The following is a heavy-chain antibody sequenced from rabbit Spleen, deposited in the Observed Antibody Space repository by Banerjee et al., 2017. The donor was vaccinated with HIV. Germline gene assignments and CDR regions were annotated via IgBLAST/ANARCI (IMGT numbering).Heavy chain of an antibody. D-gene: IGHD4-1*01. CDR3: VKEVAAKFSL. CDR2: IDPVFGST. Sequence: QEQLEESGGGLVKPEGSLTLTCKASGFDFSGYGVSWVRQAPGKGLEWIGYIDPVFGSTSYASWVNGRFTISSHNAQNTLYLQLNSLTAADTATYFCVKEVAAKFSLWGQGTLVTVS. J-gene: IGHJ4*01. CDR1: GFDFSGYG. V-gene: IGHV1S47*01.